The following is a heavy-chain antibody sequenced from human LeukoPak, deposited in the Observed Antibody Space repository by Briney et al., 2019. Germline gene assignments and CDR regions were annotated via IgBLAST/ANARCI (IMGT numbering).Heavy chain of an antibody. J-gene: IGHJ4*02. Sequence: GGSLRLSCAASGFTVSRNYMSWVRQAPGKGLECVSVIYSGGSTYYADSVKGRFTISRDNSKNNVYLQMYSLRVEDTSIYYCVRDYNWGFDYWGQGTVVTVSS. CDR2: IYSGGST. CDR1: GFTVSRNY. CDR3: VRDYNWGFDY. D-gene: IGHD1-1*01. V-gene: IGHV3-53*05.